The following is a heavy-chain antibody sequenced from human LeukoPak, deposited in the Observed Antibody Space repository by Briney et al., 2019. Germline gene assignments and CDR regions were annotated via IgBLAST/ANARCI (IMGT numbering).Heavy chain of an antibody. CDR3: ARGSSTRGRPYAFDI. CDR1: GGSMGDSSNTYY. Sequence: SETLSLTCTVSGGSMGDSSNTYYWTWIRRPPGRRLEWMGYVYYSGSTNYHPSLRSRITMSVDTSKDQFSLKLSSVTAADTAVYYCARGSSTRGRPYAFDIWGQGTMVTVSS. J-gene: IGHJ3*02. V-gene: IGHV4-59*08. D-gene: IGHD2-2*01. CDR2: VYYSGST.